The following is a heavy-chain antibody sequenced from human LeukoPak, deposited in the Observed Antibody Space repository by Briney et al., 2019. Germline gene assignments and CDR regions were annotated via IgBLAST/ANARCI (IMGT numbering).Heavy chain of an antibody. V-gene: IGHV3-30*18. J-gene: IGHJ4*02. CDR1: GFTFSSYG. CDR3: ANLHVATIR. D-gene: IGHD5-24*01. Sequence: GGSLRLSCAASGFTFSSYGMHWVRQASGKGLEWVAVISYDGSNKYYADSVKGRFTISRDNSKNTLYLQMNSLRAEDTAVYYCANLHVATIRWGQGTLVTVSS. CDR2: ISYDGSNK.